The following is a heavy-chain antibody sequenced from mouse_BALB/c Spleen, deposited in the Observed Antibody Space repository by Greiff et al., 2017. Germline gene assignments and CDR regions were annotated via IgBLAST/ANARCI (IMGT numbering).Heavy chain of an antibody. CDR1: GFTFSSYY. J-gene: IGHJ1*01. V-gene: IGHV5-6-2*01. Sequence: DVKLVESGGGLVKLGGSLKLSCAASGFTFSSYYMSWVRQTPEKRLELVAAINSNGGSTYYPDTVKGRFTISRDNAKNTLYLQMSSLKSEDTALYYCARHGGRTGTDWYFDVWGAGTTVTVSS. CDR3: ARHGGRTGTDWYFDV. D-gene: IGHD4-1*01. CDR2: INSNGGST.